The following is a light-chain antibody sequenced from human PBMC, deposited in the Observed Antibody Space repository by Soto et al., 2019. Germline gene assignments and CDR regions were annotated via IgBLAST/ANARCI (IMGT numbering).Light chain of an antibody. Sequence: QSVLTQPPSVSGAPGQRVTISWTGSSSNIGAGYDVHWYQQLPGTAPKLLIYGNSNRPSGVPDRFSGSKSGTSASLAITGLQAEDEADYYCQSYDSSLSGPVFGGGTKLTVL. CDR1: SSNIGAGYD. J-gene: IGLJ2*01. CDR2: GNS. CDR3: QSYDSSLSGPV. V-gene: IGLV1-40*01.